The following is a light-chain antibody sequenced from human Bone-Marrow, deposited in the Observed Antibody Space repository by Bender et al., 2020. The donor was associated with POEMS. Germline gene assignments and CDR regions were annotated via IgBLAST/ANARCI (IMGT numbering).Light chain of an antibody. CDR1: DSNFGGNH. CDR2: SNY. Sequence: QSVLTQPPSASGTPGQSVIISCSGTDSNFGGNHVNWYPHLPGTAPRLVVYSNYQRPSGVPARFSGSKSGTSASLAISDIQSEDEGDYYCSSWDDSLSGWVFGGGTKLTVL. V-gene: IGLV1-44*01. CDR3: SSWDDSLSGWV. J-gene: IGLJ3*02.